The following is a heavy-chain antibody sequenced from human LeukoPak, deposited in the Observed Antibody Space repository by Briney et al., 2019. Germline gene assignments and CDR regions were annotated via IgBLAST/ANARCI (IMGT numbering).Heavy chain of an antibody. D-gene: IGHD2-21*02. CDR3: ARAYCGGDCYHDY. V-gene: IGHV4-59*01. Sequence: TASETLSLTCTVSGGSISSYYWSWIRQPPGKGLEWIGYIYYSGSTNYNPSLKSRVTISVDTSKDQFSLKLSSVTAADTAVYYCARAYCGGDCYHDYWGQGTLVTVSS. CDR1: GGSISSYY. J-gene: IGHJ4*02. CDR2: IYYSGST.